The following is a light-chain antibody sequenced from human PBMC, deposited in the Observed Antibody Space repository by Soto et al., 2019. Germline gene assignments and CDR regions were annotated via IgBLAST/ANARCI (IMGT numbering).Light chain of an antibody. CDR1: QSVSSSY. J-gene: IGKJ1*01. Sequence: EIVLTQSPGTLSLSPGEGATHSCRASQSVSSSYLAWYQQKPGQAPRLLIYGASSRATGIPDRFSGSGSGTDFTLTISRLEPEDFAVYYCQQYGSSPQWTFGQGTKVEIK. CDR2: GAS. CDR3: QQYGSSPQWT. V-gene: IGKV3-20*01.